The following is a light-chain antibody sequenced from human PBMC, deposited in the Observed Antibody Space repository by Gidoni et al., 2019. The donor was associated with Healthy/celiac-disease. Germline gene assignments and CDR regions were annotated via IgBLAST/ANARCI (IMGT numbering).Light chain of an antibody. CDR1: SSNIGSNY. V-gene: IGLV1-47*01. CDR2: MNN. Sequence: QSVLTQPPSASGTPGQRVTISLSGSSSNIGSNYVYWYQQLPGTAPKLLIYMNNQRPSGVPDRFAGSKSGTSASLASSGLRSEDEADYYCAAWDDSLSGSYVFGTGTKVTVL. CDR3: AAWDDSLSGSYV. J-gene: IGLJ1*01.